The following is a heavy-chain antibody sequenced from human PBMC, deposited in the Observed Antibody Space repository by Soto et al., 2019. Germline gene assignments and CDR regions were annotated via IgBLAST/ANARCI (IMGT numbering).Heavy chain of an antibody. Sequence: QVQLVQSGAEVKKPGASVKVSCKASGYTFTSYGISWVRQAPGQGLEWMGWISAYNGNTNYAQKLQGRVTMTTDTSTSTAYRELRSLRSDDTAVYYCARDWGEYYYGSGVMDVWGQGTTVTVSS. CDR1: GYTFTSYG. CDR2: ISAYNGNT. CDR3: ARDWGEYYYGSGVMDV. J-gene: IGHJ6*02. D-gene: IGHD3-10*01. V-gene: IGHV1-18*01.